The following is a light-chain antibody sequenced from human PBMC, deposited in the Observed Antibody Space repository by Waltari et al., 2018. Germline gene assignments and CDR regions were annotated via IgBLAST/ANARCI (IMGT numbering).Light chain of an antibody. CDR2: GNV. Sequence: QSVLTQPPSVSGAPGQRVTISCTGSRPNIGSGYDVHWYQQVPGRAPKLVIYGNVHRPSGVPDRFSGSKSGTSASLAITGLQPEDEADYYCQSFDRSLNWGVFGGGTKLTVL. V-gene: IGLV1-40*01. J-gene: IGLJ3*02. CDR1: RPNIGSGYD. CDR3: QSFDRSLNWGV.